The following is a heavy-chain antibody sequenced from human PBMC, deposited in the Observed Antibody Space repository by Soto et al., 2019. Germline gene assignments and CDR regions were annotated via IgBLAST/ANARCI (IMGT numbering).Heavy chain of an antibody. Sequence: VASVKVSCKASGYTFTGYYMHWVRQAPGQGLEWMGWIKPNSGGTNYAQKFQGWVTMTRDTSISTAYMELSRLRSDDTAVYYCARDEYSSSLGYWGQGTLVTVSS. CDR3: ARDEYSSSLGY. CDR2: IKPNSGGT. V-gene: IGHV1-2*04. CDR1: GYTFTGYY. J-gene: IGHJ4*02. D-gene: IGHD6-6*01.